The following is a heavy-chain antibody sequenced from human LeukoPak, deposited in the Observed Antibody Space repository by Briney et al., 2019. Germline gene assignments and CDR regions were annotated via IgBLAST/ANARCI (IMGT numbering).Heavy chain of an antibody. J-gene: IGHJ4*02. CDR2: ISPYNGNT. V-gene: IGHV1-18*01. D-gene: IGHD1-26*01. CDR1: GYTFTTYD. Sequence: ASVKVSCKASGYTFTTYDISWVRQAPGQGLEWMGWISPYNGNTNYAQKLQDRVTMTTDTSTSTAYMELRSLRAEDTALYYCAKDKEIVGATQFDYWGQGTLVTVSS. CDR3: AKDKEIVGATQFDY.